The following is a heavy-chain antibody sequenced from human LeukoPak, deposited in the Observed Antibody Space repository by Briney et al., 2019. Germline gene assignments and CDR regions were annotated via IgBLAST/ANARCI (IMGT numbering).Heavy chain of an antibody. Sequence: ASVKVSCKASGYTFTSHGISWVRQAPGQGLEWMGWISPYNGNTNYAQKLQGRVTMTTDISTSTAYLEVRSLRSDDTAMYYCARGSRYMYGYDLVGSNDYWGQGTLVTVSS. CDR2: ISPYNGNT. V-gene: IGHV1-18*01. J-gene: IGHJ4*02. D-gene: IGHD5-18*01. CDR1: GYTFTSHG. CDR3: ARGSRYMYGYDLVGSNDY.